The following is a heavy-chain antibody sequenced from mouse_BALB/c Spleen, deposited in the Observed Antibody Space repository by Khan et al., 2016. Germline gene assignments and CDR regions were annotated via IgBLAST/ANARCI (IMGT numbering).Heavy chain of an antibody. Sequence: VQLQQPGPELVKPGASVKMSCKASGYTFTNYVMHWVKQKPGQGLEWIGYINPYNAGTKYHEKFKGKATLTSDRSSSTAYMELSSLTSENSAVYYCARDYYGYDFDYWGQGTTLTVSS. CDR1: GYTFTNYV. D-gene: IGHD2-2*01. V-gene: IGHV1S136*01. CDR2: INPYNAGT. J-gene: IGHJ2*01. CDR3: ARDYYGYDFDY.